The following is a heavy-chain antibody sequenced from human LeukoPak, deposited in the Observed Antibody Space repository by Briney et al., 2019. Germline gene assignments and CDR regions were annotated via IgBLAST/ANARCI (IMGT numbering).Heavy chain of an antibody. CDR3: ARDDSSSWLNWFDP. D-gene: IGHD6-13*01. V-gene: IGHV3-48*03. Sequence: GGSLRLSCAASGFTFSSYAMNWVRQAPGKGLEWVSYISSSGSTIYYADSVKGRFTISRDNAKNSLYLQMNSLRAEDTAVYYCARDDSSSWLNWFDPWGQGTLVTVSS. J-gene: IGHJ5*02. CDR1: GFTFSSYA. CDR2: ISSSGSTI.